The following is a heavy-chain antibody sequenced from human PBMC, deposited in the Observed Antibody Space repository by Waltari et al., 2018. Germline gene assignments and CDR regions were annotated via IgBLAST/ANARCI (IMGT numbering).Heavy chain of an antibody. Sequence: QVQLVQSGAEVKKPGASVKVSCKASGYTFTSYYLHWVRQAPGQGLEWMGIINPSGGSTSYAQKFQGRVTMTRDTSTSTVYMELSSLRSEDTAVYYCARASYGDYVGYWGQGTLVTVSS. V-gene: IGHV1-46*01. D-gene: IGHD4-17*01. J-gene: IGHJ4*02. CDR2: INPSGGST. CDR1: GYTFTSYY. CDR3: ARASYGDYVGY.